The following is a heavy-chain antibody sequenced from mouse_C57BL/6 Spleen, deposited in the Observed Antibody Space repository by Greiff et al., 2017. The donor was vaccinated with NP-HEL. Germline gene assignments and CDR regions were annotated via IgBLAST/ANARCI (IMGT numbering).Heavy chain of an antibody. D-gene: IGHD1-1*01. CDR2: INPNNGGT. V-gene: IGHV1-22*01. CDR1: GYTFSDYN. CDR3: ARNMNYYDTPYYFDY. Sequence: VQLQQSGPELVKPGASVKMSCKASGYTFSDYNMHWVKQSHGKSLEWIGYINPNNGGTSYNQKFKGKATLTVNKASSTAYMQLSSLTSEDSAVYDCARNMNYYDTPYYFDYWGQGTTLTVSS. J-gene: IGHJ2*01.